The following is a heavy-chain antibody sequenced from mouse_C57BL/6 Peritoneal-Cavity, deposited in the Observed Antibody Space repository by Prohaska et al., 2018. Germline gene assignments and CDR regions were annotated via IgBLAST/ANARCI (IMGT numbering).Heavy chain of an antibody. CDR1: GYTFTSYW. Sequence: QVQLQQPGAELVRPGTSVKLSCKASGYTFTSYWMHWVKQRPGQGLEWIGVIDPSDSYTNYNQKFKGKATLTVDTSSSTAYMQLRSLTSEDSAVYYCERGKAQGDYWGQGTTLTVSS. J-gene: IGHJ2*01. D-gene: IGHD3-2*02. CDR2: IDPSDSYT. CDR3: ERGKAQGDY. V-gene: IGHV1-59*01.